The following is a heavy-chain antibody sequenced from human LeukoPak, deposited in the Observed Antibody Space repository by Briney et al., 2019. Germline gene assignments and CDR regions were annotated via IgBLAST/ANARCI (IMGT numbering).Heavy chain of an antibody. CDR2: ISAYNGNT. V-gene: IGHV1-18*01. CDR1: GYTFTSYG. CDR3: ARDRRYCSGGSCYSSFDY. Sequence: ASVKVSCKASGYTFTSYGISWVRQAPGQGLEWMGWISAYNGNTNYTQKLQGRVTMTTDTSTSRAYMELRSLRSDDTAVYYCARDRRYCSGGSCYSSFDYWGQGTLVTVSS. J-gene: IGHJ4*02. D-gene: IGHD2-15*01.